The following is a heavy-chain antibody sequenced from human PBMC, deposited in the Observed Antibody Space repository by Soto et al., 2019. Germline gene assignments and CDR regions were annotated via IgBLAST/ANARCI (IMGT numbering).Heavy chain of an antibody. CDR2: IYWDGDK. V-gene: IGHV2-5*02. D-gene: IGHD3-9*01. Sequence: SGPTLVNPTQTLTLTCTFSGFSLSTSGVNVAWIRQPPGKALEWLALIYWDGDKRYSPSLRSRLTITKDTSKNQVVPTMTNMDPVDTATYFCAHRLDDISPFDSWGQGTLVTVSS. CDR3: AHRLDDISPFDS. CDR1: GFSLSTSGVN. J-gene: IGHJ4*02.